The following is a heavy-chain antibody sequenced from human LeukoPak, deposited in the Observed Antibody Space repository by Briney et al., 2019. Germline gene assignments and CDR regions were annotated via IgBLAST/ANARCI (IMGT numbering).Heavy chain of an antibody. J-gene: IGHJ6*03. V-gene: IGHV5-51*01. Sequence: GGALEISCHGSGYRFTSYWIGWGRQMPGQGLEWVGIIYPGDSDARYSPSFQGQVTISADRSISTAYLQWGSLQASDTAMYYCARSPRYDYYMDVWGKGTTVTVSS. D-gene: IGHD6-6*01. CDR2: IYPGDSDA. CDR1: GYRFTSYW. CDR3: ARSPRYDYYMDV.